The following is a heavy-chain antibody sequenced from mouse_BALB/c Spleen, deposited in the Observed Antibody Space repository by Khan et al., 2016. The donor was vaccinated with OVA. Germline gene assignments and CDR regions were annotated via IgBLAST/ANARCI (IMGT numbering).Heavy chain of an antibody. V-gene: IGHV9-3*02. CDR1: GYTFTNYG. D-gene: IGHD1-1*01. Sequence: QIQLVQSGPELKKPGETVKISCKASGYTFTNYGINWVKQAPGKGLKWMGWINTNTGEPTYAEEFKGRFAFSLETSASTAYLQLNNLKNEDTATYLCARGNYYCSNSWFAYWGQGTLVTVSA. CDR2: INTNTGEP. J-gene: IGHJ3*01. CDR3: ARGNYYCSNSWFAY.